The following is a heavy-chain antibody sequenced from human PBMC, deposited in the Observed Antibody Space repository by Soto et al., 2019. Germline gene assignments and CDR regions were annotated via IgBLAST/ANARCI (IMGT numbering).Heavy chain of an antibody. J-gene: IGHJ5*02. CDR3: ARHPGGGYSYGSSQNWFDP. D-gene: IGHD5-18*01. CDR2: IYYSGST. V-gene: IGHV4-59*01. CDR1: GGSISSYY. Sequence: SETLSLTCTVSGGSISSYYWSWIRQPPGKGLEWIGYIYYSGSTNYNPSLKSRVTISVDTSKNQFSLKLSSVTAADTAVYYCARHPGGGYSYGSSQNWFDPWGQGTLVTVSS.